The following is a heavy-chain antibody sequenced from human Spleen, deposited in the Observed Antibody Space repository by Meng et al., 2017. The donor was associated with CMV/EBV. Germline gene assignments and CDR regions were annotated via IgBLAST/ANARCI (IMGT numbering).Heavy chain of an antibody. J-gene: IGHJ3*02. D-gene: IGHD2-2*01. Sequence: TFTSYDKHWVRQDHGQGPECMGWINPNTGGTIYAQKFQGRVAMTRDTSISTAYMELSRLTSDDTAVYYCARGRGCSDTTCYDDVLNIWGQGTMVTVSS. CDR2: INPNTGGT. CDR3: ARGRGCSDTTCYDDVLNI. V-gene: IGHV1-2*02. CDR1: TFTSYD.